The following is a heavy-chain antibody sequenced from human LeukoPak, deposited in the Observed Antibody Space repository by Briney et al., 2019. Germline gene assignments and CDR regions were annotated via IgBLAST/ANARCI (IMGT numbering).Heavy chain of an antibody. D-gene: IGHD3-10*02. CDR1: GFTFSSYE. V-gene: IGHV3-48*03. CDR3: AELGITMIGGV. Sequence: GGSLRLSCAASGFTFSSYEMSWVRQAPGKGLEWVSYISGSGSSIYYAASVKGRFTISRDNAKNSLYLQMNSLRAEDTAVYYCAELGITMIGGVWGKGTTVTISS. J-gene: IGHJ6*04. CDR2: ISGSGSSI.